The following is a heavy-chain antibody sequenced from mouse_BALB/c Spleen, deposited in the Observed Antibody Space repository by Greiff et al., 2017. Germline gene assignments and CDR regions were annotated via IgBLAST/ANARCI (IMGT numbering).Heavy chain of an antibody. Sequence: EVQLQESGPGLVKPSQSLSLTCTVTGYSITSDYAWNWIRQFPGNKLEWMGYISYSGSTRYNPSLKSRISITRDTSKNQFFLQLNSVTTEDTATYYCARSGWDGSYYAMDYWGQGTSVTVSS. J-gene: IGHJ4*01. V-gene: IGHV3-2*02. CDR1: GYSITSDYA. D-gene: IGHD4-1*01. CDR3: ARSGWDGSYYAMDY. CDR2: ISYSGST.